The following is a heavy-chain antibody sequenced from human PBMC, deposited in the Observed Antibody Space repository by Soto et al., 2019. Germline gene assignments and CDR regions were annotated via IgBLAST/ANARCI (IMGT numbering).Heavy chain of an antibody. V-gene: IGHV3-48*01. J-gene: IGHJ6*03. CDR3: AKDYYDILTGYPYYYYMDV. CDR2: ISSSSSTI. D-gene: IGHD3-9*01. Sequence: GGSLRLSCAASGFTISSCGMNWVRQAPGKGLEWVSYISSSSSTIYYADSVKGRFTISRDNAKNSLYLQMNSLRADDTAVYYCAKDYYDILTGYPYYYYMDVWGKGTTVTVSS. CDR1: GFTISSCG.